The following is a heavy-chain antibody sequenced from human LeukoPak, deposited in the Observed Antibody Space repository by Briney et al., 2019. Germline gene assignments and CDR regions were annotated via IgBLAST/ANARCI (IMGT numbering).Heavy chain of an antibody. V-gene: IGHV1-69-2*01. Sequence: XXKVXGYTFTDYYMXWVQQAPGKGLEXMGLVDPEDGETIYAEKFQGRVTITADTSTDTAYMELSSLRSEDTAVYYCAMLVGENWFDPWGQGTLVTVSS. CDR3: AMLVGENWFDP. J-gene: IGHJ5*02. CDR1: GYTFTDYY. D-gene: IGHD3-16*01. CDR2: VDPEDGET.